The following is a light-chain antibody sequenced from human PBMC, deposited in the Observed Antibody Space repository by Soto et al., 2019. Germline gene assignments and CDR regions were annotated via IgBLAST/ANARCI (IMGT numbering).Light chain of an antibody. Sequence: QSVLTQPPSASGTPGQRVTISCSGRSSNIGSNTVNWYQQLPGSAPKLLIYSTNQRPSGVPDRFSGSKSGTSASLAISGLQSEDEADYYCAAWDGSLNVVLFGGGTKVTVL. CDR1: SSNIGSNT. V-gene: IGLV1-44*01. CDR2: STN. J-gene: IGLJ2*01. CDR3: AAWDGSLNVVL.